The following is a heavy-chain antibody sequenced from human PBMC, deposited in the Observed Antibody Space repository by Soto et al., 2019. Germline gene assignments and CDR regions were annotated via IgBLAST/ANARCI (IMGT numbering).Heavy chain of an antibody. Sequence: SSVKVSCKASGYTFTSYVISWVLQAPGQGLEWMGWISAYNGNTNYAQKLQGRVTMTTDTSTSTAYMELRSLRSDDTAVYYCARVVHIVVVTAIPAPDYWGQGTRVIVSS. CDR1: GYTFTSYV. J-gene: IGHJ4*02. CDR2: ISAYNGNT. V-gene: IGHV1-18*01. D-gene: IGHD2-21*02. CDR3: ARVVHIVVVTAIPAPDY.